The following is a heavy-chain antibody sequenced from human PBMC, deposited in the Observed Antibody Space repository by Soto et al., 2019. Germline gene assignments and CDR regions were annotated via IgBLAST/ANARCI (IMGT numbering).Heavy chain of an antibody. CDR2: IYATGTT. V-gene: IGHV4-4*07. Sequence: SETLSLTSPVSGASISGFYSSWIRKSAGKGLEWIGRIYATGTTDYNPSLKSRVMMSVDTSKKQFSLKLRSVTAADTAVYYCVRDGTKTLRDWFDPWGQGISVTVS. CDR1: GASISGFY. J-gene: IGHJ5*02. D-gene: IGHD1-1*01. CDR3: VRDGTKTLRDWFDP.